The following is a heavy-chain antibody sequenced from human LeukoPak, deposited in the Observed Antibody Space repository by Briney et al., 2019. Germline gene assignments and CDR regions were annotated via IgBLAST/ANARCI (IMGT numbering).Heavy chain of an antibody. Sequence: PGGPLRLSCAASGTTFDSHYMTWVRQTPEKGLEWVANINQDGSEKNYVDSVKGRFTISRDNAKKSLYLQMNSLRAEDTAVYYCVSAAGWESAYWGQGTLVTVSS. CDR1: GTTFDSHY. CDR2: INQDGSEK. J-gene: IGHJ4*02. CDR3: VSAAGWESAY. D-gene: IGHD1-26*01. V-gene: IGHV3-7*01.